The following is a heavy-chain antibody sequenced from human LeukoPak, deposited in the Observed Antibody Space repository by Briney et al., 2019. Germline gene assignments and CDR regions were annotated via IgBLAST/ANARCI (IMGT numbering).Heavy chain of an antibody. J-gene: IGHJ4*02. CDR1: GGSISTYY. CDR2: ISYTGST. D-gene: IGHD3-10*01. V-gene: IGHV4-59*01. CDR3: ARTAKYYYGSETYYFFDY. Sequence: PSETLSLTCTVSGGSISTYYWSWIRQPPEKGLEWIGYISYTGSTTYNSSLKSRVTISLDTSQNQFSMRLTSVTPEDTAVYYCARTAKYYYGSETYYFFDYWGQGTLVTVSS.